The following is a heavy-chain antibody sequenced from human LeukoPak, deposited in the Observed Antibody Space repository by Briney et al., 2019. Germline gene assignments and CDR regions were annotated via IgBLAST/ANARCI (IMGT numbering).Heavy chain of an antibody. J-gene: IGHJ4*02. D-gene: IGHD3-22*01. CDR1: GGSISGYY. CDR3: ARGVHTYYYDSSGYYFDY. CDR2: IYFSGST. V-gene: IGHV4-59*01. Sequence: SETLSLTCTVSGGSISGYYWSWIRQPPGKGLEWIGNIYFSGSTNYNPSLKSRVTISVDTSKNQFSLKLSSVTAADTAVYYCARGVHTYYYDSSGYYFDYWGQGTLVTVSS.